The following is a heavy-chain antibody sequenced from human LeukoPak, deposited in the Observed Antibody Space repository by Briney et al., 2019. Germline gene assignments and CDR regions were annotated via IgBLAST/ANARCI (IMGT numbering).Heavy chain of an antibody. D-gene: IGHD4-11*01. Sequence: GGSLRLSCAASGFTFSSYGMHWVRQAPGKGLEWVAVIWYDGSNKYYADSVKGRFTISRDNSKNTLYLQMNSLRAKDTAVYYCARETVTTGPYYYYGMDVWGQGTTVTVSS. CDR3: ARETVTTGPYYYYGMDV. V-gene: IGHV3-33*01. CDR2: IWYDGSNK. J-gene: IGHJ6*02. CDR1: GFTFSSYG.